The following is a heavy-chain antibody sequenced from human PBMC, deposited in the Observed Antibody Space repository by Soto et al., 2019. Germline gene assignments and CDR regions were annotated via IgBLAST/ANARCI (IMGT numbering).Heavy chain of an antibody. CDR2: FDPEDGET. CDR3: ARVYCTNGVCYGIGAFDI. D-gene: IGHD2-8*01. V-gene: IGHV1-24*01. Sequence: ASVKVSCKVSGYTLTELSMHWVRQAPGKGLEWMGGFDPEDGETIYAQKFQGRVTITRDTSASTAYMELSSLRSEDTAVYYCARVYCTNGVCYGIGAFDIWGQGTMVTVSS. J-gene: IGHJ3*02. CDR1: GYTLTELS.